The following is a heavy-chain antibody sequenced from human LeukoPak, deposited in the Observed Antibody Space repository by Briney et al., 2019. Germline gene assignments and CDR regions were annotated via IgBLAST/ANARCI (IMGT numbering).Heavy chain of an antibody. V-gene: IGHV3-48*03. D-gene: IGHD1-26*01. CDR1: GFTFSTYE. Sequence: PGGSLRLSCAASGFTFSTYEMNWVRQAPGKGLEWVSYISTSGSTLYYADSVKGRFTISRDNAKNSLYLPMNSMRAEDTAIYYCARGGSASYYFDYWGQGTLVTVSS. J-gene: IGHJ4*02. CDR2: ISTSGSTL. CDR3: ARGGSASYYFDY.